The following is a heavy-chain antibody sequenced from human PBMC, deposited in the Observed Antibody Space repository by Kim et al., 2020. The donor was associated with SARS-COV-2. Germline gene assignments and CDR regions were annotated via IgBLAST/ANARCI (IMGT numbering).Heavy chain of an antibody. V-gene: IGHV4-59*01. CDR3: ARDHREWLQYTANWYFDL. J-gene: IGHJ2*01. CDR1: GGSISSYY. CDR2: IYYSGST. Sequence: SEPLSLTCTVSGGSISSYYWSWIWQPPGKGLEWIGYIYYSGSTNYNPSLKSRVTISVDTPKNQFSLKLSSVTAADTAVYYCARDHREWLQYTANWYFDLWGRGTLVTVSS. D-gene: IGHD3-3*01.